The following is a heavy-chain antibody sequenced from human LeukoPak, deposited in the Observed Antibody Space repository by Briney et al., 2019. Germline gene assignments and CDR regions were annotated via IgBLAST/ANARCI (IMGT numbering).Heavy chain of an antibody. CDR2: INHSGST. CDR3: ARRRGSYYGIAQYFQH. D-gene: IGHD1-26*01. J-gene: IGHJ1*01. Sequence: PSETLSLTCAVYGGSFSGYYWSWIRQPPGKGLEWIGEINHSGSTNYNPSLKSRVTISVDTSKNQFSLKLSSVTAADTAVYYCARRRGSYYGIAQYFQHWGQGTLVTVSS. V-gene: IGHV4-34*01. CDR1: GGSFSGYY.